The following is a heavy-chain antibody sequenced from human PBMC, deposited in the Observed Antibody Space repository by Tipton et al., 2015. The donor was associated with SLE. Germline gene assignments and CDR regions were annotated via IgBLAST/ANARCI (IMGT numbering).Heavy chain of an antibody. D-gene: IGHD3-10*01. Sequence: TLSLTCTVSGGSMTTGSYFWTWIRQPAGKGPEYIGRIYSTGDINYNPALKSRVTISVDTSKNHFSLELTSVTAADTAVYYCARQRLRLLSPLDAWGQGTTVTVS. J-gene: IGHJ6*02. CDR2: IYSTGDI. V-gene: IGHV4-61*02. CDR3: ARQRLRLLSPLDA. CDR1: GGSMTTGSYF.